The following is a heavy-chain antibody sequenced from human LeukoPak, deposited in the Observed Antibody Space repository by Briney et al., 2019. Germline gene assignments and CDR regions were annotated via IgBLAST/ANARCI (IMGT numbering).Heavy chain of an antibody. V-gene: IGHV4-30-2*01. D-gene: IGHD3-10*01. CDR3: ARELWFVNAPGSWLDL. Sequence: SETLSLTRAVSGDSISSGDYSWSWLRQPSGKGLEWIGYIFHSGNSYYNPSLKSRVTTSVDKSKNQFSLRLTSVTAADTAVYYCARELWFVNAPGSWLDLWGQGTLVTVSS. CDR2: IFHSGNS. J-gene: IGHJ5*02. CDR1: GDSISSGDYS.